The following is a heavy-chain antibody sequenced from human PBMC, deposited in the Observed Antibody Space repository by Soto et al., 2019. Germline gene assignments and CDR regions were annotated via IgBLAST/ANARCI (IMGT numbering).Heavy chain of an antibody. CDR1: GFSLSTSVVG. D-gene: IGHD6-6*01. Sequence: GPTLVNPTQTLTLTCTFSGFSLSTSVVGVGWIRQPPGKALEWLALIYWDDDNRCSPSLQSRLTITKDTSKNQVVLTMTNMDPVDTATYYCAVLIEFRSSSFFDYWGQGTLVTVSS. V-gene: IGHV2-5*02. J-gene: IGHJ4*02. CDR3: AVLIEFRSSSFFDY. CDR2: IYWDDDN.